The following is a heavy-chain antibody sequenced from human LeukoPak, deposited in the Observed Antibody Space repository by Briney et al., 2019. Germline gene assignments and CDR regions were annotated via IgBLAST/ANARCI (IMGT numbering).Heavy chain of an antibody. V-gene: IGHV3-23*01. D-gene: IGHD4-17*01. Sequence: GGSLRLSCAASGFTFSSYAMSWVRQAPGKRLEWVSAISGSGGSTYYADSVKGRFTISRDNSKNTLYLQMNSLRAEDTAVYYCASIPSFYGDYTWGQGTLVTVSS. CDR2: ISGSGGST. J-gene: IGHJ5*02. CDR1: GFTFSSYA. CDR3: ASIPSFYGDYT.